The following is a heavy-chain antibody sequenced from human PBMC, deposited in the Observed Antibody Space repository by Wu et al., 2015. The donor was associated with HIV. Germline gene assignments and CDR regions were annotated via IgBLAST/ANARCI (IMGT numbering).Heavy chain of an antibody. J-gene: IGHJ4*02. V-gene: IGHV1-69*12. D-gene: IGHD3-22*01. Sequence: QVQLVQSGAEVKKPGSSVKVSCKASGGTVSSYAISWVRQAPGQGLEWMGGIIPIFATTNYAQKFQGRVTIIADELTTTVYMQLTNLRSDDTAVYYCARDMTYYYDSSGYYRLDYWGQGSLIIVSS. CDR3: ARDMTYYYDSSGYYRLDY. CDR1: GGTVSSYA. CDR2: IIPIFATT.